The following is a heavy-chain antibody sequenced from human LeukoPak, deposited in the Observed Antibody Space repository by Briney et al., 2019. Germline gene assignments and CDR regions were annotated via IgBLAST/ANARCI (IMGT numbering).Heavy chain of an antibody. V-gene: IGHV3-7*01. CDR1: GFTFTTYW. CDR2: IKQDGSEK. Sequence: GESLKISCSASGFTFTTYWMTWVRQAPGKGLEWVANIKQDGSEKYYVDSVKGRFTISRDNAKNSLYLQMDSLRAEETAVYYCAGGGYMFDPWGQGTLVTVSS. D-gene: IGHD6-13*01. J-gene: IGHJ5*02. CDR3: AGGGYMFDP.